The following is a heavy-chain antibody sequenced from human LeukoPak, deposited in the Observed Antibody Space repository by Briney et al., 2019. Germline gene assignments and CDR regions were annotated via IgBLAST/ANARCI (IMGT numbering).Heavy chain of an antibody. V-gene: IGHV4-61*02. CDR3: AREMSSSWNL. J-gene: IGHJ5*02. D-gene: IGHD6-13*01. CDR1: GGSISSGSYY. CDR2: IYTRGST. Sequence: SQTLSLTCTVSGGSISSGSYYWSWIRQPAGKGLEWIWRIYTRGSTNNNPSLKSRVTISVDPSKNQFSLKLSSVAAADTGVYYCAREMSSSWNLWGQGTLVTVSS.